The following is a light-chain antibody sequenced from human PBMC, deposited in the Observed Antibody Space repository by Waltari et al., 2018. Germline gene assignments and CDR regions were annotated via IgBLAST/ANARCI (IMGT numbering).Light chain of an antibody. CDR2: KAS. V-gene: IGKV1-5*03. CDR3: QQYNSYPWT. Sequence: DIQMTQSPSTLSASVGDRVIITCRASQSISSWLAWYQQKPGKVPKLLIYKASSLESGVPSRLSGSGSGTEFTLTISSLQPDDFAIYYCQQYNSYPWTFGQGTKVEVK. CDR1: QSISSW. J-gene: IGKJ1*01.